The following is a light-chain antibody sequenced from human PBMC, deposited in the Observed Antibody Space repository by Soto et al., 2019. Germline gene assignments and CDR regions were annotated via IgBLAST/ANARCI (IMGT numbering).Light chain of an antibody. Sequence: QSVLTQPASVSGSPGQSITISCTGTSSDVGNYNYVSWYQQYPGRVPKLLIYMVSNRASGVSNRFSGSKSGNTASLTISGLRAEDEADYFCTSPTPGSLYVFGTGPKVTV. V-gene: IGLV2-14*01. CDR2: MVS. J-gene: IGLJ1*01. CDR1: SSDVGNYNY. CDR3: TSPTPGSLYV.